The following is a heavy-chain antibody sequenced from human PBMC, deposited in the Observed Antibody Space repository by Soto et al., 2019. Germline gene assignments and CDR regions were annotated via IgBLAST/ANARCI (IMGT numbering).Heavy chain of an antibody. CDR2: IYYSGST. CDR1: GGSISSGGYY. CDR3: ARAPRIAAAGTKNWFDP. Sequence: PSLTCTVSGGSISSGGYYWSWIRQHPGKGLEWIGYIYYSGSTYYNPSLKSRVTISVDTSKNQFSLKLSSVTAADTAVYYCARAPRIAAAGTKNWFDPWGQGTLVTVSS. J-gene: IGHJ5*02. D-gene: IGHD6-13*01. V-gene: IGHV4-31*03.